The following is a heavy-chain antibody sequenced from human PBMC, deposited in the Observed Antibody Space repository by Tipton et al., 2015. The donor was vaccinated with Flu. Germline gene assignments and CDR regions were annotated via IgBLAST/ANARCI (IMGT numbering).Heavy chain of an antibody. Sequence: QLVQSGAEVKKPGASVKVSCKASGYTFTSYYMHWVRQAPGQGLEWMGIINPSGGSTSYAQKFQGRVTMTRDTSTSTVYMELSSLRSEDTAVYYCARVIAAPPYYYGRDVWGQGTTVTVSS. CDR3: ARVIAAPPYYYGRDV. V-gene: IGHV1-46*01. D-gene: IGHD6-13*01. CDR1: GYTFTSYY. CDR2: INPSGGST. J-gene: IGHJ6*02.